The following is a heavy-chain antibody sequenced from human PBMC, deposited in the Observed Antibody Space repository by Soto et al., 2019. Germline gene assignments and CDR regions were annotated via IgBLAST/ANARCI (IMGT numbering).Heavy chain of an antibody. J-gene: IGHJ4*02. CDR3: ARRTTVAYFDY. V-gene: IGHV4-59*01. CDR1: GGSISSYY. Sequence: SETLSLTCTVSGGSISSYYWSWIRQPPGKGLEWIGYIYYSGSTNYNPSLKSRVTISVDTSKNQFSLKLSSVTAADTAVYYCARRTTVAYFDYGGQGTLVTVSS. D-gene: IGHD4-17*01. CDR2: IYYSGST.